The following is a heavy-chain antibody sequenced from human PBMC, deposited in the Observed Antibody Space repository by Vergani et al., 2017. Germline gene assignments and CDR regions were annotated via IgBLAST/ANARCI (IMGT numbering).Heavy chain of an antibody. V-gene: IGHV3-30*03. Sequence: VHLVESGGGVVQPGRSLRLSCVVSGFTSSYYGMPWVRQAPGKGLEWVAVISYDGTQKYYADSVKGRFTISRDNSKSTLYLQMNSLRTEDTAVYYCATKSCGTPGCQIGYFREGGQGTLVTVSS. CDR3: ATKSCGTPGCQIGYFRE. J-gene: IGHJ1*01. CDR2: ISYDGTQK. CDR1: GFTSSYYG. D-gene: IGHD1-1*01.